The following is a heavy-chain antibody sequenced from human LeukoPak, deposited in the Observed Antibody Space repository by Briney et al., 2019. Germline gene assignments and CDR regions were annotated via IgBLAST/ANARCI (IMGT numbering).Heavy chain of an antibody. CDR3: ARVRPPLPYSRTYYFDY. V-gene: IGHV4-59*01. CDR1: GGSISSYY. Sequence: SETLSLTRTVSGGSISSYYWSWIRQPPGKGLEWIGYIYYSGSTNYNPSLKSRVTISVDTSKNQFSLKLSSVTAADTAVYYCARVRPPLPYSRTYYFDYWGQGTLVTVSS. D-gene: IGHD6-13*01. CDR2: IYYSGST. J-gene: IGHJ4*02.